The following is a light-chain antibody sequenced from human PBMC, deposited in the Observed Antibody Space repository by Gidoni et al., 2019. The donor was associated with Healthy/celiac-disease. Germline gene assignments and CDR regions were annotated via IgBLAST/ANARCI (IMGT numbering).Light chain of an antibody. CDR1: QSISSW. CDR2: AAS. Sequence: DIQMTQSPSSVSASVGDRVTITCRASQSISSWLAWYQQKPGNAPKLLIYAASSLQRGVPPRFSGGGSGTNFTITISSLQPEDFAAYYCQQAYGYPQTFGQGTKVEIK. J-gene: IGKJ1*01. V-gene: IGKV1-12*01. CDR3: QQAYGYPQT.